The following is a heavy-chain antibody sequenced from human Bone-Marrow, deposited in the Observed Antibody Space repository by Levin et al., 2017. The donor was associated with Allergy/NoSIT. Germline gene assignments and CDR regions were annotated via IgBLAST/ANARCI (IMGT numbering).Heavy chain of an antibody. CDR2: IYSGGST. Sequence: LSLTCAASGFPVSSNYMSWVRQAPGKGLEWVSVIYSGGSTYYADSVKGRFTISRDNSKNTLYLQMNSLRAEDTAVYYCARDGAKGYYGSGSYYYPLDYWGQGTLVTVSS. CDR1: GFPVSSNY. D-gene: IGHD3-10*01. CDR3: ARDGAKGYYGSGSYYYPLDY. V-gene: IGHV3-66*01. J-gene: IGHJ4*02.